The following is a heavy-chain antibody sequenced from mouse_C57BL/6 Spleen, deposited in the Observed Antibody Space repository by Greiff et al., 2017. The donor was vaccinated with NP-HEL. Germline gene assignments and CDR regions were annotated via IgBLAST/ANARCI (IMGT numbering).Heavy chain of an antibody. CDR3: ARGYYGSSEAY. D-gene: IGHD1-1*01. CDR2: IYPSDSET. CDR1: GYTFTSYW. Sequence: QVQLQQPGAELVRPGSSVKLSCKASGYTFTSYWMDWVKQRPGQGLEWIGNIYPSDSETHYNQKFKDKATLTVDKSSSTAYMQLSSLTSEDSAVYYCARGYYGSSEAYWGQGTLVTVSA. J-gene: IGHJ3*01. V-gene: IGHV1-61*01.